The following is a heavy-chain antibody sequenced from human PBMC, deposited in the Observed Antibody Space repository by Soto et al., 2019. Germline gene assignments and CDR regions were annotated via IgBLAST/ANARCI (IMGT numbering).Heavy chain of an antibody. D-gene: IGHD4-17*01. Sequence: TLSLTCAISGDSVSSNSAAWNWIRQSPSRGLEWLGRTYYRSKWYNDYAVSVKSRVTIDPGTSKNQFSLQLNSVTPEDAALYYCARERYGDYGRGAFDIWGQGTMVTVSS. CDR3: ARERYGDYGRGAFDI. CDR2: TYYRSKWYN. V-gene: IGHV6-1*01. CDR1: GDSVSSNSAA. J-gene: IGHJ3*02.